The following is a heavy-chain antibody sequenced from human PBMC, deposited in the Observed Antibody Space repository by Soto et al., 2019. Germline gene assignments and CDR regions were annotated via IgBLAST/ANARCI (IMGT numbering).Heavy chain of an antibody. D-gene: IGHD1-26*01. J-gene: IGHJ6*04. CDR3: TKKFVSGNYPGGMDV. V-gene: IGHV3-23*01. CDR2: IRGGGGST. Sequence: EVQLLESGGGLIQPGGSLSLSCAASQFTFSTYAMTWVRQAPGKGLEWVSAIRGGGGSTYYADSVKGRFTISRDNSKNTLYLQMNRLRAEDTGVYYCTKKFVSGNYPGGMDVWGKGTTVTVSS. CDR1: QFTFSTYA.